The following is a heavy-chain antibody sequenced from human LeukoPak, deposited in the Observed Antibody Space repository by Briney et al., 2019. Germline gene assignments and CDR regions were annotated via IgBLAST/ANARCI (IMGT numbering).Heavy chain of an antibody. CDR2: KYYSGNS. V-gene: IGHV4-39*07. CDR1: GGSISSSSYY. D-gene: IGHD3-10*01. Sequence: PSETLSLTCTVSGGSISSSSYYWGWIRQPPGKGLELIGSKYYSGNSYYNPSLKSRISISVDTSKSQFSLKLSSVTAADTAVYYCAREQITIFRGAYYYHAMDVRGQGTTVTVSS. CDR3: AREQITIFRGAYYYHAMDV. J-gene: IGHJ6*02.